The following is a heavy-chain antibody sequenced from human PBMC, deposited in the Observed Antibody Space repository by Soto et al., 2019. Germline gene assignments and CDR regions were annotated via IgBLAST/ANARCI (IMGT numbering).Heavy chain of an antibody. CDR2: VTPFNGAT. D-gene: IGHD3-16*01. V-gene: IGHV1-46*01. J-gene: IGHJ4*02. CDR3: VREASATFMNWGCDV. Sequence: QVQLVQSGAEVKMPGASVKVSCKAYGYTFTNHHVHWVRLAPGQGLEWMGIVTPFNGATHYATRFQARVALTRDTSTNSVYLELSSLRSEDTAVYYCVREASATFMNWGCDVWGQGTLVAVSS. CDR1: GYTFTNHH.